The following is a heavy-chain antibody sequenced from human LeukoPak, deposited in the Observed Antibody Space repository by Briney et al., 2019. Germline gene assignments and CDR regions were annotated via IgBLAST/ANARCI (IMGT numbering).Heavy chain of an antibody. Sequence: PGGSLRLSCTASGFTFGDYAMSWVRQAPGKGLEWVGFIRSKAYGGTTEYAASVKGRFTISRDDSKSIAYLQMNSLKTEDTAVYYCTREEGYSSGWWFSGIDYYYYMDVWGKGTTVTISS. CDR2: IRSKAYGGTT. CDR3: TREEGYSSGWWFSGIDYYYYMDV. J-gene: IGHJ6*03. CDR1: GFTFGDYA. V-gene: IGHV3-49*04. D-gene: IGHD6-19*01.